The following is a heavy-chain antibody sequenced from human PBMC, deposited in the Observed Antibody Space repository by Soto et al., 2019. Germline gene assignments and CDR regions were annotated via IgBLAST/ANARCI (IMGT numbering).Heavy chain of an antibody. CDR3: ARGNSVSYLLDY. Sequence: EVQLVESGGGLVQPGGSLRISCAASGFTVSSNYMSWVRQAPGKGLEWVSVIYSGGSTYYADSVKGRFTISRDNSKNTLYLQMNSLRDEDTAVYYCARGNSVSYLLDYWGQGTLVTVSS. J-gene: IGHJ4*02. CDR2: IYSGGST. V-gene: IGHV3-66*01. CDR1: GFTVSSNY. D-gene: IGHD1-26*01.